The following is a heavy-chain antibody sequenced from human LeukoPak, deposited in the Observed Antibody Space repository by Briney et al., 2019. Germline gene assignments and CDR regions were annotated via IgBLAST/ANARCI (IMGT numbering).Heavy chain of an antibody. D-gene: IGHD3-3*01. Sequence: PSETLSLTCTVSGGSISSYYWSWIRQPPGKGLEWIGYIYHSGSTYYNPSLKSRVTISVDRSKNQFSLKLSSVTAADTAVYYCAREDYDFWSGYSSWFDPWGQGTLVTVSS. V-gene: IGHV4-59*12. CDR3: AREDYDFWSGYSSWFDP. CDR1: GGSISSYY. J-gene: IGHJ5*02. CDR2: IYHSGST.